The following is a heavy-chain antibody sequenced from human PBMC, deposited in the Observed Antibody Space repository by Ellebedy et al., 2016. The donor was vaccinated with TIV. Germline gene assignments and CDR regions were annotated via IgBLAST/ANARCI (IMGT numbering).Heavy chain of an antibody. CDR3: AKRIIYGSGSYPDY. J-gene: IGHJ4*02. Sequence: GESLKISXAASGFTFTSYAMSWVRQAPGKGLEWVSAISGSGSTTYYADSVKGRFTISRDNSKNTLYLQMNSLRAEDTAVYYCAKRIIYGSGSYPDYWGQGTLVTVSS. CDR1: GFTFTSYA. D-gene: IGHD3-10*01. CDR2: ISGSGSTT. V-gene: IGHV3-23*01.